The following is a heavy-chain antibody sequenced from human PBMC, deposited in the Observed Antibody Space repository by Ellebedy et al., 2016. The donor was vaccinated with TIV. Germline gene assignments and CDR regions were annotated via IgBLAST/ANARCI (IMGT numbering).Heavy chain of an antibody. V-gene: IGHV3-23*01. CDR2: INAAGVHT. J-gene: IGHJ4*02. CDR1: GFIFSNHG. Sequence: GESLKISXAASGFIFSNHGMVWVRQAPGKGLEWVSAINAAGVHTWYADSVRGRFTLSRDNSKNTLYLQMNSLRADDTAVYYCAKEIAASRPFDYWGQGTLVTVSS. CDR3: AKEIAASRPFDY. D-gene: IGHD6-6*01.